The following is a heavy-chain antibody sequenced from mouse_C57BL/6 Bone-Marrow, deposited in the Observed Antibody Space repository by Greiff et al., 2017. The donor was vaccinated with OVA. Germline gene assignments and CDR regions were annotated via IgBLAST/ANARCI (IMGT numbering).Heavy chain of an antibody. D-gene: IGHD2-1*01. CDR3: ARAGVYYGNFYWYFDV. J-gene: IGHJ1*03. Sequence: EVQLVESGGGLVKPGGSLKLSCAASGFTFSSYAMSWVRQTPEKRLEWVATISDGGSYTYYPDNVKGRFTISRDNAKNNLYLQMSHLKSEDTAMYYCARAGVYYGNFYWYFDVWGTGTTVTVSS. CDR2: ISDGGSYT. V-gene: IGHV5-4*01. CDR1: GFTFSSYA.